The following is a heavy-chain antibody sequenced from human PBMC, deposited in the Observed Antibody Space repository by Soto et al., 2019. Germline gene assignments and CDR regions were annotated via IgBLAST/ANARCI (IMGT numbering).Heavy chain of an antibody. CDR1: GRTFTSDV. J-gene: IGHJ3*02. V-gene: IGHV1-69*06. D-gene: IGHD3-22*01. Sequence: QVQLVQSGAEVKKPGSSVKVSCMASGRTFTSDVINWVRQALGQGLEWMGGITPVRDTTNYAQRFQGRVTITADKSTNTAFMELSSLRSDDTAVYYCARGALDYYDSSGYYSRAFDIWGQGTVVTVSS. CDR2: ITPVRDTT. CDR3: ARGALDYYDSSGYYSRAFDI.